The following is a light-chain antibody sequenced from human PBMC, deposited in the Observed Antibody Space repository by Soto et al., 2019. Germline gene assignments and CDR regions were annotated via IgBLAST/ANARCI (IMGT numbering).Light chain of an antibody. CDR3: QHYNSHSEA. Sequence: IQLTQAPFTLSGAFGDRLTTTCGAGQTISSWLAWYQQKPGKAPKLLIYKASTLKNGVPSRFSGSGSGTEFTLTISSPQPEDCAPYNCQHYNSHSEAFGQGTRV. CDR2: KAS. CDR1: QTISSW. V-gene: IGKV1-5*03. J-gene: IGKJ1*01.